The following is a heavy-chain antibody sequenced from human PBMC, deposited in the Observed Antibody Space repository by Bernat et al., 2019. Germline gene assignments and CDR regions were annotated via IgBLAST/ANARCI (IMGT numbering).Heavy chain of an antibody. V-gene: IGHV4-39*01. CDR1: GGSISSSSYY. CDR3: ARHGGYDILTGYYNVYFDY. D-gene: IGHD3-9*01. Sequence: QLQLQESGPGLVKPSETLSLTCTVSGGSISSSSYYWGWIRQPPGKGLEWIGSIYYSVSTYYNPSLKSRVTISVDTSKNQFSRKLSSVTAADTAVYYCARHGGYDILTGYYNVYFDYWGQGTLVTVSS. J-gene: IGHJ4*02. CDR2: IYYSVST.